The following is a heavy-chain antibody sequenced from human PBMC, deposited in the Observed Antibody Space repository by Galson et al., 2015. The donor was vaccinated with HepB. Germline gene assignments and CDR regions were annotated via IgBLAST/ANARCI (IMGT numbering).Heavy chain of an antibody. D-gene: IGHD1-7*01. CDR1: GFTFSSFW. Sequence: SLRLSCAASGFTFSSFWMHWVRQAPGKGLEWVANINQDGSQKYFVDSVKGRFTISRDNAKNSLFLQMNSLRAEDTAVYYCVRAPGGNYSSWGQGILVTVSS. CDR2: INQDGSQK. CDR3: VRAPGGNYSS. J-gene: IGHJ5*02. V-gene: IGHV3-7*03.